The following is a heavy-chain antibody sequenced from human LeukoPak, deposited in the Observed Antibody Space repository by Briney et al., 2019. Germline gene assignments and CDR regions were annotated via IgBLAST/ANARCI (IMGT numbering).Heavy chain of an antibody. CDR1: GYTFTGHY. V-gene: IGHV1-2*02. Sequence: ASVKVSCKASGYTFTGHYMHWLRQAPGQGLEWMGWMNPNSGGTNSAQKFQGRVTMTRDTSISTAYMELGSLRSDGAAVYYCARVPLVPTVPFDYWGQGTLVTVSS. J-gene: IGHJ4*02. CDR2: MNPNSGGT. CDR3: ARVPLVPTVPFDY. D-gene: IGHD5-12*01.